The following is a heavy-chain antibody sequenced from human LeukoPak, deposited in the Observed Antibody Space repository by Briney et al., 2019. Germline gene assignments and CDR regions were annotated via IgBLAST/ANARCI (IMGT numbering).Heavy chain of an antibody. CDR3: AREDSVAEWLYYFDY. Sequence: ASVKVSCKASGYAFTGYYIHWVRQAPGQGLEWMGWINPNSGGTNYAQKFQGRVTMTRDTSISTAYMELSRLRSDDTAVYYCAREDSVAEWLYYFDYWGQGTLVTVSS. CDR1: GYAFTGYY. J-gene: IGHJ4*02. V-gene: IGHV1-2*02. D-gene: IGHD3-3*01. CDR2: INPNSGGT.